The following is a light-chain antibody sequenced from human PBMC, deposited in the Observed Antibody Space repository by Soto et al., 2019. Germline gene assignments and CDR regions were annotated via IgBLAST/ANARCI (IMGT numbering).Light chain of an antibody. V-gene: IGLV9-49*01. J-gene: IGLJ2*01. CDR2: VGTGGIVG. CDR1: SGYSNYK. Sequence: QSVLTLPPSASASLGASVTLTCTLSSGYSNYKVDWYQQRPGKGPRFVMRVGTGGIVGSKGDGIPDRFSVLGSGLNRYLTINNIQEEDESDYHCGADHGSGSNFVVFGGGTKLTVL. CDR3: GADHGSGSNFVV.